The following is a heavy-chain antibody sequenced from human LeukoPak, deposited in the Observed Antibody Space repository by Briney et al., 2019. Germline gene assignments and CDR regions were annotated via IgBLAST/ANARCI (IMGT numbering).Heavy chain of an antibody. CDR2: IIPIFGTA. J-gene: IGHJ4*02. V-gene: IGHV1-69*06. Sequence: SVKVSCKASGGTFSSYAISWVRQAPGQGLEWMGGIIPIFGTANYAQKFQSRVTITADKSASTAYMELSSLRSEDTAVYYCATRPMVVTAIRAFDYWGQGTLVTVSS. D-gene: IGHD2-21*02. CDR3: ATRPMVVTAIRAFDY. CDR1: GGTFSSYA.